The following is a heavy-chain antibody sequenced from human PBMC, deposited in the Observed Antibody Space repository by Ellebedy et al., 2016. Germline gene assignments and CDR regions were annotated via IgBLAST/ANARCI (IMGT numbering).Heavy chain of an antibody. Sequence: GGSLRLXXVASGFTFRNFFMSWVRQAPGGGLEWVSTISAGGDITFSADSVKGRFTVSRDNPRKTVYLRMNNLRVEDTARYYCRQGHYADYWGQGTLVTVSS. V-gene: IGHV3-23*01. CDR3: RQGHYADY. CDR2: ISAGGDIT. J-gene: IGHJ4*02. CDR1: GFTFRNFF.